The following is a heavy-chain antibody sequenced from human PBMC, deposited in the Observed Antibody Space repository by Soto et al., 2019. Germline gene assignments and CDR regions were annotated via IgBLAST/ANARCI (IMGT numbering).Heavy chain of an antibody. V-gene: IGHV3-23*01. CDR3: ARRSSSWYFDY. J-gene: IGHJ4*02. CDR2: ISGSDGST. D-gene: IGHD6-13*01. CDR1: GFTLSSYA. Sequence: EVQLLESGGGLVQPGGSLRLSCAASGFTLSSYAMNWVRQAPGKGLEWVSVISGSDGSTYYADSVKGRFTISRDNSKNTLNLQMNSLRAEDTAVYYCARRSSSWYFDYWGQGTLVIVSS.